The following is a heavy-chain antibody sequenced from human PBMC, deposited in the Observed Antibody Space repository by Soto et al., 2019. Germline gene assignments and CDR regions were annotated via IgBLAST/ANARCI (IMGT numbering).Heavy chain of an antibody. D-gene: IGHD3-10*01. CDR3: TTDRRSTLLWFGEPHGGLYY. CDR1: GFTFSNAW. CDR2: IKSKTDGGTT. J-gene: IGHJ4*02. Sequence: GGSLRLSCAASGFTFSNAWMSWVRQAPGEGLEWVGRIKSKTDGGTTDYAAPVKGRFTISRDDSKNTLYLQMNSLKTEDTAVYYFTTDRRSTLLWFGEPHGGLYYWGQGTLVTVSS. V-gene: IGHV3-15*01.